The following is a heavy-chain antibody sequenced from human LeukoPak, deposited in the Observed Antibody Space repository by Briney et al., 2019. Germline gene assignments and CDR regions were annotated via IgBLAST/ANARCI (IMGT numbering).Heavy chain of an antibody. J-gene: IGHJ4*02. CDR3: ARHRAAAGRAIDY. V-gene: IGHV4-61*05. Sequence: SETLSLTCTVSGGSISSSSYYWGWIRQPPGKGLEWIGYIYYSGSTNYNPSLKSRVTISVDTSKNQFSLKLSSVTAADTAVYYCARHRAAAGRAIDYWGQGTLVTVSS. CDR2: IYYSGST. CDR1: GGSISSSSYY. D-gene: IGHD6-13*01.